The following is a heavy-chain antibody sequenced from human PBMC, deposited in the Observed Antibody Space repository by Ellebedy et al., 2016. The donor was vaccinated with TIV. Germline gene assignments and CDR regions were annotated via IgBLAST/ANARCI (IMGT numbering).Heavy chain of an antibody. D-gene: IGHD2-2*01. CDR3: EREGDIVVVPAAIQLYGMDV. Sequence: ASVKVSCKASGYTFTSYGISWVRQAPGQGLEWMGWISAYNGNTNYAQKLQGRVTMTTDTSTSTAYMELRSLRSDDTAVYYCEREGDIVVVPAAIQLYGMDVWGQGTTVTVSS. CDR2: ISAYNGNT. CDR1: GYTFTSYG. J-gene: IGHJ6*02. V-gene: IGHV1-18*01.